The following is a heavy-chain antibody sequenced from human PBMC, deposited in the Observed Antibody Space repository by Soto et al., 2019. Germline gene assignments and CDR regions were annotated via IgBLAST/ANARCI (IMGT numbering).Heavy chain of an antibody. V-gene: IGHV3-23*01. Sequence: EVQVLESGGGLVQPGGSLRLSCEASGITFSNYMMTWIRQAPGKGLEWVSTITAGGDGTYYADSVKGRFTMSRETSKNTLYLQMNSLRAEDTAAYYCAPHVYCSGGSCQYDAFAIRGQGTMVTVSS. CDR2: ITAGGDGT. J-gene: IGHJ3*02. D-gene: IGHD2-15*01. CDR3: APHVYCSGGSCQYDAFAI. CDR1: GITFSNYM.